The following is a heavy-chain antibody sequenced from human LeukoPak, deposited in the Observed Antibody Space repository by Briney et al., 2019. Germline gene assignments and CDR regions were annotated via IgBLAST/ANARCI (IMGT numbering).Heavy chain of an antibody. CDR1: NYSISSGYY. J-gene: IGHJ3*02. CDR3: ARDPTVVDAFDI. CDR2: IYHSGST. D-gene: IGHD4-23*01. Sequence: PSETLSLTCTVSNYSISSGYYWGWIRQPPGKGLEWIGSIYHSGSTNYNPSLKSRVTISVDTSKNQFSLKLSSVTAADTAVYYCARDPTVVDAFDIWGQGTMVTVSS. V-gene: IGHV4-38-2*02.